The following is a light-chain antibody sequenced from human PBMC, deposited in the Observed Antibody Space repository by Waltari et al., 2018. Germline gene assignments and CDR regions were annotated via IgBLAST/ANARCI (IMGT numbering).Light chain of an antibody. CDR2: GTY. J-gene: IGLJ3*02. CDR1: SSNIGASYD. V-gene: IGLV1-40*01. Sequence: QSVLTQPPSVSGAPGQRVTIPCTGSSSNIGASYDVHRYQRLPGTAPKLLIYGTYNRPSGVPGRFSGSKSGTSASLAITGLQTEDEADYYCQSYDSSLSGWVFGGGTKLTVL. CDR3: QSYDSSLSGWV.